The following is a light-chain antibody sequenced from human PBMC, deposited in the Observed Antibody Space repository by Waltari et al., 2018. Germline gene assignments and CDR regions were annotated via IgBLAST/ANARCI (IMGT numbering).Light chain of an antibody. Sequence: EIVMTQSPATLSLSPGETVTLSCRASQSVSTNLAWYQQKPGQAPRLLIYDASTRSTGIPARFSGSGSGTEFTLTISSLQSEDFAVYYCQQYNNWPMYSFGQGTKLEIK. J-gene: IGKJ2*03. CDR1: QSVSTN. CDR2: DAS. CDR3: QQYNNWPMYS. V-gene: IGKV3-15*01.